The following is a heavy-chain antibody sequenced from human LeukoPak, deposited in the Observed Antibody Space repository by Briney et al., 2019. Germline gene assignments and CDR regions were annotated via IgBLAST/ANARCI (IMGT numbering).Heavy chain of an antibody. V-gene: IGHV4-59*12. J-gene: IGHJ4*02. CDR1: GSSITAFY. CDR3: ANGCGVGYCSSTSF. CDR2: FQYGGNS. Sequence: KSSETLSLTCNVSGSSITAFYWSWIRQSPGKGLEWIGSFQYGGNSKYNPSPKSRVAMSVDTSKRQLSLRLTSVTAADTAVYYCANGCGVGYCSSTSFWGQGTLVTVSS. D-gene: IGHD2-2*01.